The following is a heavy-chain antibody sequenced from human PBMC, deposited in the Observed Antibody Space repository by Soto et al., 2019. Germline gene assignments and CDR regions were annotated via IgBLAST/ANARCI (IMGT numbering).Heavy chain of an antibody. CDR2: IIPLFDTR. CDR1: GGTFSSYT. CDR3: AKVQPMGRGPVITGSPVMDV. Sequence: QVQLVQSGAEVKKPGSSVKVSCKASGGTFSSYTISWVRQAPGQGLEWMGTIIPLFDTRDYAQKFQGRVTITADESTSTAYMEMSSLRSEDTAVYYCAKVQPMGRGPVITGSPVMDVWGQGTTVTVSS. D-gene: IGHD3-10*01. V-gene: IGHV1-69*18. J-gene: IGHJ6*02.